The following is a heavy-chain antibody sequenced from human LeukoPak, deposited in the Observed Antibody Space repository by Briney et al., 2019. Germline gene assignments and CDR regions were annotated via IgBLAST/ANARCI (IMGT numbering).Heavy chain of an antibody. J-gene: IGHJ4*02. V-gene: IGHV4-39*07. Sequence: PSETLSLTCTVSGGSISSSSYYWGWIRQPPGKGLEWIGSIYYSGSTYYNPSLKSRVTISVDTSKNQFSLKLSSVTAADTAVYYCARVPTGAVAGRDYFDYWGQGTLVTVSS. CDR3: ARVPTGAVAGRDYFDY. D-gene: IGHD6-19*01. CDR2: IYYSGST. CDR1: GGSISSSSYY.